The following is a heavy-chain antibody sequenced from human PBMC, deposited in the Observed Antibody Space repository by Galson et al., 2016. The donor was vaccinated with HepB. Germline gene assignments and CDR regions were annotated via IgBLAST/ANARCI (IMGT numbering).Heavy chain of an antibody. Sequence: SETLSLTCGVLGVSISSTNWWSWVRQPPGKGLEWIGEIHHSGRTNYNPSLKSGVTISVDTSKNQISLKVSSLTAADTALYYCARGFRGSTGFDEHLDLWGQGVLVTISS. CDR1: GVSISSTNW. CDR3: ARGFRGSTGFDEHLDL. D-gene: IGHD5-12*01. V-gene: IGHV4-4*02. CDR2: IHHSGRT. J-gene: IGHJ5*02.